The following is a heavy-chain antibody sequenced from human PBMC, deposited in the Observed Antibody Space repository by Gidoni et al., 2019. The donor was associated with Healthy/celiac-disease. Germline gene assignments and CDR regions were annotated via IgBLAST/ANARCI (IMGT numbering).Heavy chain of an antibody. CDR1: GFTFSSYA. Sequence: VQPGRSLRLSCAASGFTFSSYAMHWVRQAPGKGLEWVAVISYDGSNKYYANSEKGRFTISRDNSKNTLYLQMNILRAEDTAVYYCARAAPWGYNSVSDAFDIWGQGTMVTVSS. J-gene: IGHJ3*02. V-gene: IGHV3-30*04. CDR3: ARAAPWGYNSVSDAFDI. CDR2: ISYDGSNK. D-gene: IGHD1-26*01.